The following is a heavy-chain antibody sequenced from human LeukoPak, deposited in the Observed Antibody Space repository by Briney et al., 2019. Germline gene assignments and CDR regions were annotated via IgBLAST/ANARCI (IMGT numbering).Heavy chain of an antibody. V-gene: IGHV3-7*01. CDR2: IKQDGSQK. CDR3: ARVGPYGGANFDY. D-gene: IGHD4-23*01. Sequence: GGSLRLSCAASGFSFSSYWMSWVRQAPGQGLEWVANIKQDGSQKYYVDSVKGRFTISRDNAKNSLYLQMNSLRGEDTAVYYCARVGPYGGANFDYWGQGTLVTVSS. J-gene: IGHJ4*02. CDR1: GFSFSSYW.